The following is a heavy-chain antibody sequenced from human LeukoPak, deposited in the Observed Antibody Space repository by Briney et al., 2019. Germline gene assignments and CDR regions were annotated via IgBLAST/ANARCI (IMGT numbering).Heavy chain of an antibody. J-gene: IGHJ3*02. D-gene: IGHD3-10*01. CDR1: GYTFTGYY. CDR2: INPNSGGT. V-gene: IGHV1-2*04. Sequence: ASVNVSCKASGYTFTGYYMHWVRQAPGQGLEWMGWINPNSGGTNYAQKFQGWVTMTRDTSISTAYMELSRLRSDDTAVYYCARGSIMGGSGSYYIDAFDIWGQGTMVTVSS. CDR3: ARGSIMGGSGSYYIDAFDI.